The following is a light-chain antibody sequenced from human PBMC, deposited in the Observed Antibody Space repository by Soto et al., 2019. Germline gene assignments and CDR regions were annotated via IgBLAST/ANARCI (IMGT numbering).Light chain of an antibody. V-gene: IGLV2-14*01. CDR2: DVS. CDR1: SSDVGGYNY. Sequence: QSALTQPASVSGSPGQSITISCTGTSSDVGGYNYVSWYQQHPGKAPKLMIYDVSNRPSGVSNRFSGSKSGNTASLTVSGLKAEDEANYYCISYTSSSTLYVFGTGTKLTVL. J-gene: IGLJ1*01. CDR3: ISYTSSSTLYV.